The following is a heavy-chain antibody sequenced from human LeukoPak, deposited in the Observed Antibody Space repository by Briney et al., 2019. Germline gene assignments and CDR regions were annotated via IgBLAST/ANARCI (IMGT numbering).Heavy chain of an antibody. Sequence: PGGSLRLSCAASGFTFSSYSMNWVRQAPGKGLEWVSAITGSGSNTYYADSVKGRFTISRDNSKNTLYLLMNSLRGEDTAVYYCVREGLRPYFDYWGQGTLVTVSS. CDR2: ITGSGSNT. CDR3: VREGLRPYFDY. J-gene: IGHJ4*02. CDR1: GFTFSSYS. V-gene: IGHV3-23*01.